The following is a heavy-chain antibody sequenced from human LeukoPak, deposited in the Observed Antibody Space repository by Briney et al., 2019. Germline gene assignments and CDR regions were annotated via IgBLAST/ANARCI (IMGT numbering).Heavy chain of an antibody. Sequence: ASVKVSCKASGYTFTSYDINWVRQVTGQGLEWMGWMNPNSGNTGYAQKFQGRVTMTRNTSISTAYMELSSLRSEDAAVYYCARAAGGYKTYYFDYWGQGTLVTVSS. CDR3: ARAAGGYKTYYFDY. CDR2: MNPNSGNT. D-gene: IGHD2-8*02. J-gene: IGHJ4*02. CDR1: GYTFTSYD. V-gene: IGHV1-8*01.